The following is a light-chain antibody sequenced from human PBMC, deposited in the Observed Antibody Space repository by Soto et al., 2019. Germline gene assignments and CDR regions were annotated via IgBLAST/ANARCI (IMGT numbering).Light chain of an antibody. CDR3: LLYYGGAQRV. CDR1: TGAVTSGYY. J-gene: IGLJ3*02. CDR2: STT. Sequence: QTVVTQEPSLTVSPGGTVTLTCASSTGAVTSGYYPNWFQQKPGQAPRALIYSTTNKHSWNPARLSGSLLGGKAALTMSGXXXXXXXXYYCLLYYGGAQRVFGGGTKLTV. V-gene: IGLV7-43*01.